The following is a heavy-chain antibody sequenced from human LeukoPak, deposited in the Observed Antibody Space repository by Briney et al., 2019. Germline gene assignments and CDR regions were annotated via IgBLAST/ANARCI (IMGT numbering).Heavy chain of an antibody. CDR3: ASLGLRELLSWFDP. Sequence: PSETLSLTCTVSGGSISSYYWSWIRQPPGKGLEWIGYIYYSGSTNYNPSPKSRVTISVDTSKNQFSLKLSSVTAADTAVYYCASLGLRELLSWFDPWGQGTLVTVSS. D-gene: IGHD1-26*01. CDR1: GGSISSYY. CDR2: IYYSGST. V-gene: IGHV4-59*01. J-gene: IGHJ5*02.